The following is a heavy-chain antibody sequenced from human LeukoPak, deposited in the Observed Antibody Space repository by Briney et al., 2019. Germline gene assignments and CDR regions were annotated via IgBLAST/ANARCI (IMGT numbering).Heavy chain of an antibody. D-gene: IGHD2-15*01. CDR3: ARGRGTSGSNRDFYYYYYMDV. Sequence: ASVKVSCKASGYIFTDYAIHWLRQAPRQRPEWMGWMNGGNGNTKYSQKFQGRITLIRDTSAATAYMELSSLRHDDLAVYYCARGRGTSGSNRDFYYYYYMDVWGKGTTVTVSS. CDR1: GYIFTDYA. CDR2: MNGGNGNT. V-gene: IGHV1-3*01. J-gene: IGHJ6*03.